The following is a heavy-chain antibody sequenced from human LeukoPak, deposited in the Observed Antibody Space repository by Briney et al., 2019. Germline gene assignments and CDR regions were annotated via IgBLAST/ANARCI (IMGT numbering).Heavy chain of an antibody. D-gene: IGHD3-9*01. Sequence: RGASVKVSCKASGGTFSSYAISWVRQAPGQGLEWMGGIIPIFGTANYAQKFQGRVTITADKSTSTAYMELSSLRSEDTAVYYCARTTYYDILTGPSTHYYMDVWGKGTTVTVSS. CDR2: IIPIFGTA. CDR3: ARTTYYDILTGPSTHYYMDV. J-gene: IGHJ6*03. CDR1: GGTFSSYA. V-gene: IGHV1-69*06.